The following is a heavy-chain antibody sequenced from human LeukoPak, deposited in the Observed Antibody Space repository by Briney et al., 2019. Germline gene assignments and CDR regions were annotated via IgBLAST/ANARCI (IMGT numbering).Heavy chain of an antibody. Sequence: SETLSLTCGVRGGSFSLYYWRWIRQTPGKGLEWIGEVKHAGSTNFNPSLESRVVILVDTSKNQFSLKMRSVTAADTAVYFCARGRRNVMVHGIPYRFYFDYWGQGSQVTVSS. V-gene: IGHV4-34*01. J-gene: IGHJ4*02. CDR3: ARGRRNVMVHGIPYRFYFDY. CDR1: GGSFSLYY. CDR2: VKHAGST. D-gene: IGHD1-1*01.